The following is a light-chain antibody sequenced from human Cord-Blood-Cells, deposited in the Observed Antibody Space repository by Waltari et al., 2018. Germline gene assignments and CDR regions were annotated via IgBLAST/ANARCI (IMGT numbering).Light chain of an antibody. Sequence: DIQITQSPSSLSASVGDRVTITCRTSQSISSYLNWYQQKPGKAPKLLIYAASSLQSGVPSRFSGSGSVTDFTLTISSLQPEDFATYYCQQSYSRTFGQGTKVEIK. CDR2: AAS. V-gene: IGKV1-39*01. CDR3: QQSYSRT. J-gene: IGKJ1*01. CDR1: QSISSY.